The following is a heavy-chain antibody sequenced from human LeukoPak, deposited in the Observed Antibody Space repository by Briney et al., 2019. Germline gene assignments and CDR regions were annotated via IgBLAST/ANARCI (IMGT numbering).Heavy chain of an antibody. Sequence: SETLSLTCTVSGGSISSSSYYWGWIRQPPGKGREWIGSIYYSGSTYYNPSLKSRVTISVDTSKNQFSLNLTSVTAADSAVYYCARVSWFPGTSYYYMDVWGKGTTVTVSS. CDR2: IYYSGST. CDR3: ARVSWFPGTSYYYMDV. CDR1: GGSISSSSYY. V-gene: IGHV4-39*07. D-gene: IGHD1-1*01. J-gene: IGHJ6*03.